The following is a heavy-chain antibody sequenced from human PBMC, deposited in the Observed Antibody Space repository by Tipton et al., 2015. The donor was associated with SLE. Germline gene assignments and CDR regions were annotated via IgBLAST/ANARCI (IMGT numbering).Heavy chain of an antibody. Sequence: SLRLSCAASGFTFSSYAMSWVRQAPGKGLERVSVIYSGGSSTYYADSVKGRFTISRDNSKNTLYLQMNSLRAEDTAVYYCAKDRADDSSSRGYFDYWGQGTLVTVSS. CDR3: AKDRADDSSSRGYFDY. D-gene: IGHD6-13*01. CDR1: GFTFSSYA. V-gene: IGHV3-23*03. J-gene: IGHJ4*02. CDR2: IYSGGSST.